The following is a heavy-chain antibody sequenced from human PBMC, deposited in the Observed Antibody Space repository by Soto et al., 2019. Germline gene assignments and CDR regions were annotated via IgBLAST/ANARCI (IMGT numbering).Heavy chain of an antibody. Sequence: QVQLVQSGAEVKKPGASVKVSCKASGYTFTSYGISWVRQAPGQGLEWMGWISAYNGNTNYAQKPQGRVTMTTASSTSTAYMERRSLRSDDTAVYYCARDWRGDTARLAYWGQGTLVTVSS. CDR2: ISAYNGNT. CDR1: GYTFTSYG. J-gene: IGHJ4*02. D-gene: IGHD5-18*01. CDR3: ARDWRGDTARLAY. V-gene: IGHV1-18*01.